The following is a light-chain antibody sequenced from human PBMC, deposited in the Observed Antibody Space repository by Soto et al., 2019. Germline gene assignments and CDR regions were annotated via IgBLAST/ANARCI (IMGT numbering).Light chain of an antibody. J-gene: IGKJ1*01. CDR3: QQYNNYST. V-gene: IGKV1-5*01. CDR2: NAS. Sequence: DIQMTQSPSTLYSSLGDRVTITCRASQSISDWLAWFQLKPGKAPKLLIYNASSLESGVPSRFIGSGSGTEFTLTISSMQPVDFATYYCQQYNNYSTFGQGTKVDIK. CDR1: QSISDW.